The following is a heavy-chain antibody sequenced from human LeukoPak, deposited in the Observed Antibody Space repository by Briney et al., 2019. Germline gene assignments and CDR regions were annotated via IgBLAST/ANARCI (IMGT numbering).Heavy chain of an antibody. CDR1: GYTFTGYY. Sequence: ASVKVSCKASGYTFTGYYMHWVRQAPGQGLEWMGWINPNSGGTNYAQKFQGRVTMTRDTSISTAYKELSRLRAEDTAVYYCAKVSNYDFWSGYSYNWFDPWGQGTLVTVSS. CDR2: INPNSGGT. CDR3: AKVSNYDFWSGYSYNWFDP. V-gene: IGHV1-2*02. D-gene: IGHD3-3*01. J-gene: IGHJ5*02.